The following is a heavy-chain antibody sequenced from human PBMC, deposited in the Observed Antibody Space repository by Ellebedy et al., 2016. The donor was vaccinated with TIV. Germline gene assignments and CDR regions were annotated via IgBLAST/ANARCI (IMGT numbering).Heavy chain of an antibody. J-gene: IGHJ4*02. CDR2: ISSYNGNT. D-gene: IGHD1-26*01. Sequence: AASVKVSCKASGYTSTGYYMHWVRQAPGQGLEWMGWISSYNGNTNYAQKLQGRVTMTTDTSTSTAYMELRSLRSDDTAVYYCARWDGPGDPVDYWGQGTLVTVSS. V-gene: IGHV1-18*04. CDR1: GYTSTGYY. CDR3: ARWDGPGDPVDY.